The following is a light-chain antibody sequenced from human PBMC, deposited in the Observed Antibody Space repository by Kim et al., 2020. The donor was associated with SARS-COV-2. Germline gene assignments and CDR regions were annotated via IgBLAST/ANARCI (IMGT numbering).Light chain of an antibody. CDR3: QTWGPGIRV. J-gene: IGLJ3*02. V-gene: IGLV4-69*01. Sequence: ASINPTCTLSSRHSSYTIAWHQQQPAKGPRYLMKLNSDGNYIKGDGIPDRFSGSSSGAARYLSISSLQSEDEADYYCQTWGPGIRVFGGGTKLAVL. CDR2: LNSDGNY. CDR1: SRHSSYT.